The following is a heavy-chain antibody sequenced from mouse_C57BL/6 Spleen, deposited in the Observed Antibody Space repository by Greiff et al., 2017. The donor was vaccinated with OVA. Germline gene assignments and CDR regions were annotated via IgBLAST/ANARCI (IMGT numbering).Heavy chain of an antibody. CDR1: GYTFTSYW. Sequence: QVQLQQPGAELVKPGASVKMSCKASGYTFTSYWITWVKQRPGQGLVWIGDIYPGSGSTNYNEKFKSKATLTVDTSSSTAYMQLSSLTSEDSAVYYCARQDGYYEYYFDYWGQGTTLTVSS. D-gene: IGHD2-3*01. V-gene: IGHV1-55*01. CDR2: IYPGSGST. J-gene: IGHJ2*01. CDR3: ARQDGYYEYYFDY.